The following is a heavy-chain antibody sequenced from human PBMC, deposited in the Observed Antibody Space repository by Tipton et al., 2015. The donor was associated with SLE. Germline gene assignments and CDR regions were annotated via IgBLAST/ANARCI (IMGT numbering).Heavy chain of an antibody. CDR2: IKEDGSEE. J-gene: IGHJ4*02. V-gene: IGHV3-7*03. CDR3: GRDSSGYDY. Sequence: SLRLSCAASGFTFSSYAMSWVRQAPGKGLEWVANIKEDGSEEYYVDSVKGRFTISRDNAKNSLYLQMNSVRAEDTAVYYCGRDSSGYDYWGQGTLVTVSS. D-gene: IGHD3-22*01. CDR1: GFTFSSYA.